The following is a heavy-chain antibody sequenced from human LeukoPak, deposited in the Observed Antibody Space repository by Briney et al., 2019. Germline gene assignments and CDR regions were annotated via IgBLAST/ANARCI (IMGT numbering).Heavy chain of an antibody. V-gene: IGHV1-69*04. D-gene: IGHD3-22*01. CDR2: IIPIFGIA. J-gene: IGHJ4*02. CDR1: GGTSSSYA. Sequence: GASVKVSCKASGGTSSSYAISWVRQAPGQGLEWMGRIIPIFGIANYAQKFQGRVTITADKSTSTAYMELSSLRSEDTAVYYCARMVDSSGPDIDYWGQGTLVTVSS. CDR3: ARMVDSSGPDIDY.